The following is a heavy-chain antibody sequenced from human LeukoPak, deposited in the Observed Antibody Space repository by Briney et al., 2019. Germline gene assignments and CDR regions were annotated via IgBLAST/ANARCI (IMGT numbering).Heavy chain of an antibody. V-gene: IGHV3-23*01. D-gene: IGHD4-23*01. Sequence: GGSLRLSCAASGFTFSSYGMSWVRHAPGKGLEWVSAISGSGGSTYYADSVKGRFTISRDNSKNTLYLQMNSLRAEDTAVYYCAKDSNEYGGNSDYWGQGTLVTVSS. CDR3: AKDSNEYGGNSDY. CDR1: GFTFSSYG. CDR2: ISGSGGST. J-gene: IGHJ4*02.